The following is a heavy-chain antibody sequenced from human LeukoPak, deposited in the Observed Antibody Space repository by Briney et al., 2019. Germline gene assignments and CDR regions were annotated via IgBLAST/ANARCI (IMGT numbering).Heavy chain of an antibody. CDR2: SNAGNGNT. CDR3: ARDSSGGYCSSTSCSRRNWFDP. J-gene: IGHJ5*02. CDR1: GYTFTSYA. V-gene: IGHV1-3*02. D-gene: IGHD2-2*01. Sequence: ASVKVSCKASGYTFTSYAMHWVRQAPGQRLEWMGWSNAGNGNTKYSQEFQGRVTITRDTSASTAYMELSSLRSEDMAVYYCARDSSGGYCSSTSCSRRNWFDPWGQGTLVTVSS.